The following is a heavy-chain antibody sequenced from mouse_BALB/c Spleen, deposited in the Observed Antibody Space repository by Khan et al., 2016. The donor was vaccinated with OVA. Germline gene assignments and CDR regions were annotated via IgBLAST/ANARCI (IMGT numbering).Heavy chain of an antibody. V-gene: IGHV2-9*02. Sequence: QVQLKASGPGLVAPSQTLSITCTVSGFSLTSYGVHWVRQPPGKGLEWLGVIWAGGSTNHNSALMSRLSISKDNSNSQVFSKMNSLQTDDTAMYYCARAFYYGAGFAYWGQGTLVTVSA. D-gene: IGHD1-1*01. CDR1: GFSLTSYG. CDR3: ARAFYYGAGFAY. CDR2: IWAGGST. J-gene: IGHJ3*01.